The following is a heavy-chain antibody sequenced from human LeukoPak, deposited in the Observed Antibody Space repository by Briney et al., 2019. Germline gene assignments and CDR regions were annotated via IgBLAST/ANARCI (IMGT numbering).Heavy chain of an antibody. CDR3: ARRCPTARCFDY. CDR1: GGSFSGYY. CDR2: INHSGST. J-gene: IGHJ4*02. V-gene: IGHV4-34*01. D-gene: IGHD6-6*01. Sequence: SETLSLTCAVYGGSFSGYYWSWIRQPPGKGLEWIGEINHSGSTNYNPSLKSRVTISVDTSKNQFSLKLSSVTAADTAVYYCARRCPTARCFDYSGQGTLVTVSS.